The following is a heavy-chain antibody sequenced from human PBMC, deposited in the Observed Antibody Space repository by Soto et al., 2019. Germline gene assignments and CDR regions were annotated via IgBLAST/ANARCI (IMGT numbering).Heavy chain of an antibody. V-gene: IGHV1-3*01. J-gene: IGHJ5*02. D-gene: IGHD3-22*01. CDR2: INAGNGNT. CDR1: GYTFTSYA. CDR3: ARESMIPS. Sequence: ASVKVSCKASGYTFTSYAMHWVRQAPGQRLEWMGWINAGNGNTKYSQKFQGRVTMTTDTSTSTAYMELRNLRSDDTAVYYCARESMIPSWGQGTLVTVSS.